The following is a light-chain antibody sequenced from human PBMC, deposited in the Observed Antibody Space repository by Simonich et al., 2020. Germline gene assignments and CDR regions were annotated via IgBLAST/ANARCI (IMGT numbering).Light chain of an antibody. CDR3: NSRDSSGNHVV. V-gene: IGLV3-27*01. CDR1: VLAKKY. CDR2: KDS. Sequence: SYELTQPSSVSVSPGQTARITCSGDVLAKKYARWFQQKPGQAPVLVIYKDSERPSGIPDRFSGSSSGNTASLTITGAQAEDEADYYCNSRDSSGNHVVFGGGTKLTVL. J-gene: IGLJ2*01.